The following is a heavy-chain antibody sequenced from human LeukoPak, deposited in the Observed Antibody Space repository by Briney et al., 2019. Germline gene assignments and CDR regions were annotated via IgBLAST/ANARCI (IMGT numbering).Heavy chain of an antibody. CDR1: GGSISSGGYY. V-gene: IGHV4-31*03. D-gene: IGHD1-26*01. CDR2: IYYSGST. Sequence: SETLSLTCTVSGGSISSGGYYWSWIRQHPGKGLEWIGYIYYSGSTYYNPSLESRVTISVDTSKNQFSLKLSSVTAGDTAVYYCARDVGPSGSYDWGQGTLVTVSS. CDR3: ARDVGPSGSYD. J-gene: IGHJ4*02.